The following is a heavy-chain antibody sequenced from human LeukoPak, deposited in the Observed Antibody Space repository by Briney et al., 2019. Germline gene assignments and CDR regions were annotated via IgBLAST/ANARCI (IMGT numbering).Heavy chain of an antibody. CDR1: GGSISSSY. V-gene: IGHV4-59*08. D-gene: IGHD6-19*01. Sequence: SETLSLTCSVSGGSISSSYWSWIRQPPGKGLEWIGYIYYSGSTNYNPYLKSRVTISVDTSKNQFSLKLSSVTAADTAVYYCARLKGYSSGWYPSYYFDYWGQGTLVTVSS. J-gene: IGHJ4*02. CDR3: ARLKGYSSGWYPSYYFDY. CDR2: IYYSGST.